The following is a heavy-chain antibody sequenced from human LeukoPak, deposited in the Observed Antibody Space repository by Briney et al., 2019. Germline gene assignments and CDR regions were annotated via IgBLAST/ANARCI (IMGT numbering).Heavy chain of an antibody. Sequence: SETLSLTCIVSVDSISSYYWTWVRQPPGKGLEWIGYIHYNGKNSSNPSLKSRVTISLDTSKSQFSPKLTSVTAEDTAVYYCARLHKVDTTMDSYYFDSWGQGTLVTVSS. CDR2: IHYNGKN. V-gene: IGHV4-59*08. D-gene: IGHD5-18*01. CDR1: VDSISSYY. J-gene: IGHJ4*02. CDR3: ARLHKVDTTMDSYYFDS.